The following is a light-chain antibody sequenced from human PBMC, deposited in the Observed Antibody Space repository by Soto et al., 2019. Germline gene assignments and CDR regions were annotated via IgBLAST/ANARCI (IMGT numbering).Light chain of an antibody. CDR3: QPYDNWPLT. J-gene: IGKJ4*01. CDR1: QSIYNF. V-gene: IGKV3D-15*01. CDR2: GAS. Sequence: EVVLTQYPATLSLSPGERATLSGRASQSIYNFLAWYQQKPGQAPRLLTYGASNRATGIPARFSGSGSGTEFTLTISSLQSEDFAVYYCQPYDNWPLTFGEGTQVDIK.